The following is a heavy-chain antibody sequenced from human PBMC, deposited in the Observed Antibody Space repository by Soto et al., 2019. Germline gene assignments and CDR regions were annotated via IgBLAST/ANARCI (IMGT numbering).Heavy chain of an antibody. CDR2: IYPGDSDT. CDR3: ARQHAYYDFWSGYWYHYYYGMDV. Sequence: PGESLKISCQGSGYRFTSYWIGWVRQMPGKGLEWMGIIYPGDSDTRYSPSFQGQVTISADKSISTAYLRWSSLKASDTAMYYCARQHAYYDFWSGYWYHYYYGMDVWGQGTTVTVSS. J-gene: IGHJ6*02. D-gene: IGHD3-3*01. V-gene: IGHV5-51*01. CDR1: GYRFTSYW.